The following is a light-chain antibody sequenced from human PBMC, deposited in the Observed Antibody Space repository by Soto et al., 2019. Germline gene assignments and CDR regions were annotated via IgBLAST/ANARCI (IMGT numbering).Light chain of an antibody. J-gene: IGKJ4*01. CDR3: QQRSTWPT. CDR1: QSVSRY. V-gene: IGKV3-11*01. CDR2: DAS. Sequence: EIALTQSPATLSLSPGERATLSCRASQSVSRYLAWYQQKPGQAPRLLIYDASNRATGIPARFSGSGSGTDLTLTITTLEPEDFAVYYCQQRSTWPTFGGGIKVEIK.